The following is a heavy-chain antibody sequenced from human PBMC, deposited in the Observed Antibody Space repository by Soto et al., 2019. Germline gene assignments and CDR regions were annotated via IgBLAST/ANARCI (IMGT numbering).Heavy chain of an antibody. D-gene: IGHD1-26*01. CDR1: GYTFTTYY. CDR3: ARDHKWDGMDV. CDR2: INPSSGGT. J-gene: IGHJ6*02. V-gene: IGHV1-46*01. Sequence: ASVKVSCKASGYTFTTYYIHWVRQAPGQGLEWMGMINPSSGGTNYAQKFQGRVTMTRDTSTSTVYMELSSLTSDDTAVFYCARDHKWDGMDVWGQGTTVTVSS.